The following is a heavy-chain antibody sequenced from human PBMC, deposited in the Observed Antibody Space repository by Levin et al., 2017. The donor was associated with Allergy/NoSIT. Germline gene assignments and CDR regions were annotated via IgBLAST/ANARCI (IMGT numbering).Heavy chain of an antibody. CDR1: GGSISSYY. J-gene: IGHJ5*02. Sequence: SETLSLTCTVSGGSISSYYWSWIRQPPGKGLEWIGYIYYSGSTNYNPSLKSRGTISVDTSKNQFSLKVSSVTAADPAVYYCARRRQDYGFGFDPWGQGTLVTVSS. V-gene: IGHV4-59*01. CDR3: ARRRQDYGFGFDP. D-gene: IGHD3-3*01. CDR2: IYYSGST.